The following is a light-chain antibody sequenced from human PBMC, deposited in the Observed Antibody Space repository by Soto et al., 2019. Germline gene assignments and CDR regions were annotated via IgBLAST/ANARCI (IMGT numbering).Light chain of an antibody. CDR1: QSVSSH. Sequence: EIVLTQSPGTLSLSPGERATLSCRASQSVSSHLAWYQQKPGQAPRLLIYDASNRATGIPARCSGSGSGTDFTLTISSLEPEDFAVYHCVQRTTWHWTCGKGSKVEIK. CDR3: VQRTTWHWT. V-gene: IGKV3-11*01. J-gene: IGKJ1*01. CDR2: DAS.